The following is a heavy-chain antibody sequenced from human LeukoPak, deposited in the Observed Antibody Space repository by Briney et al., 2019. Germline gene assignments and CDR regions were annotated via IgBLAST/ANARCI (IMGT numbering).Heavy chain of an antibody. Sequence: PSETLSLTCAVSGYSISSGYYWGWIRQPPGKGLEWIGSIYHSGSTYYNPSLKSRVTISVDTSKNQFSLKLSSVTAADTAVYYCARRLRKTFDAFDIWGQGTTVTVSS. J-gene: IGHJ3*02. CDR3: ARRLRKTFDAFDI. CDR2: IYHSGST. D-gene: IGHD4-17*01. V-gene: IGHV4-38-2*01. CDR1: GYSISSGYY.